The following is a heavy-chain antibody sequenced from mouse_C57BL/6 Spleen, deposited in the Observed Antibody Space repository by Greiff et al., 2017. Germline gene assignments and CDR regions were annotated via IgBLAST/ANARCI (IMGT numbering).Heavy chain of an antibody. CDR1: GYTFTSYW. CDR3: AREVGDGTSCAMDY. J-gene: IGHJ4*01. D-gene: IGHD2-3*01. CDR2: IHPNSGST. V-gene: IGHV1-64*01. Sequence: QVQLQQPGAELVKPGASVKLSCKASGYTFTSYWMHWVKQRPGQGLEWIGMIHPNSGSTNYNEKFKSKATLTVDNSSSTAYMQLSSLTSEDSAVYYGAREVGDGTSCAMDYWGQGTSVTVSS.